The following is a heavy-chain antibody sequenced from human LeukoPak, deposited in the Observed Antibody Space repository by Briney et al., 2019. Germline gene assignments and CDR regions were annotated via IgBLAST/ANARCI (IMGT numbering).Heavy chain of an antibody. Sequence: GASVKVSCKASGYIFTGYYMHWVRQAPGQGLEWMGWINPNTGGTNYAHKFQGRATMTRDTSISTAYMELSRLRSDDTAVYYRARGTGYSTGWFNPWGQGTLVTVSS. V-gene: IGHV1-2*02. CDR2: INPNTGGT. D-gene: IGHD6-25*01. J-gene: IGHJ5*02. CDR1: GYIFTGYY. CDR3: ARGTGYSTGWFNP.